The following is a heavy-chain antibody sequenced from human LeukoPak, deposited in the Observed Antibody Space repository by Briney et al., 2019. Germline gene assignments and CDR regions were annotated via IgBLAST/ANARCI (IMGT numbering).Heavy chain of an antibody. V-gene: IGHV4-34*01. Sequence: SETLSLTCAVYGGSFSGYYWSLIRQPPGKGLDLIGEINHSGSTNYNPSLKSRVTISVDTSKNQFSLKLSSVTAADTAVYYCARGPDILTGYYATTGDYWGQGTLVTVSS. CDR3: ARGPDILTGYYATTGDY. D-gene: IGHD3-9*01. CDR2: INHSGST. J-gene: IGHJ4*02. CDR1: GGSFSGYY.